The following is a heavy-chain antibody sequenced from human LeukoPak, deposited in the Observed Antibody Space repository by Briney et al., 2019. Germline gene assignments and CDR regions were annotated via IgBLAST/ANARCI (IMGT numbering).Heavy chain of an antibody. CDR1: GFTFSSYA. CDR3: AKENIRREPMVTAIVYDY. CDR2: ISGSGGST. V-gene: IGHV3-23*01. J-gene: IGHJ4*02. Sequence: HPGRSLRLSCAASGFTFSSYAMSWVRQAPGKGLEWVSAISGSGGSTYYADSVKGRFTISRDNSKNTLYLQMTSLRAEDTAVYYCAKENIRREPMVTAIVYDYWGQGTPVTVSS. D-gene: IGHD2-21*02.